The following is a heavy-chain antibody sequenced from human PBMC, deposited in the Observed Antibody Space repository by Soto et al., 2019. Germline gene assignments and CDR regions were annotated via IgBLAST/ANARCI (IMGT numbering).Heavy chain of an antibody. D-gene: IGHD6-19*01. CDR3: AKRDQQC. CDR1: GFTFSIYG. CDR2: ISGSGGST. Sequence: EAQLLESGGDLVQSGGSLRLSCAASGFTFSIYGMTWVRQAPGKGLEWVSAISGSGGSTYYADSVKGRFTISRDNSNNTLYLQMNCLRVEDTAVYYCAKRDQQCWGQGTLVTVSS. V-gene: IGHV3-23*01. J-gene: IGHJ4*02.